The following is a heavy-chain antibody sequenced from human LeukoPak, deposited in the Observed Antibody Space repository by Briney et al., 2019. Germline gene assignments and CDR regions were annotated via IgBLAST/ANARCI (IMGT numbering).Heavy chain of an antibody. J-gene: IGHJ4*02. CDR1: GGSISSYY. CDR3: ARGPLTAAAGNL. CDR2: IYYSGST. Sequence: SETLSLTCTVSGGSISSYYWSWIRQPPGKGLEWIGYIYYSGSTNYNPSLKSRVTISVDTSKNQFSLKLSSVTAADTAVYYCARGPLTAAAGNLWGQGTLVTVSS. D-gene: IGHD6-13*01. V-gene: IGHV4-59*01.